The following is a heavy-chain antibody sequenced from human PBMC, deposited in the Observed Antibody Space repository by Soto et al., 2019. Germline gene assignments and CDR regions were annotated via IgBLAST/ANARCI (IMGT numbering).Heavy chain of an antibody. CDR3: ARHHSGEDLFDP. CDR1: GGSISSGDYY. CDR2: IFHSGNT. D-gene: IGHD7-27*01. J-gene: IGHJ5*02. V-gene: IGHV4-30-4*01. Sequence: PSETLSLTCTVSGGSISSGDYYWSWIRQTPGRGLEWIGYIFHSGNTYYNPSLKSRISISLDTSKNQFSLKVTSVTAADTAIYYCARHHSGEDLFDPWGQGTLVTVSS.